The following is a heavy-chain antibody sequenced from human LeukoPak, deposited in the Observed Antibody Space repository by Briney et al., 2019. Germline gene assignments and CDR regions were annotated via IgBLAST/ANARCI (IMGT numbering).Heavy chain of an antibody. CDR1: GGTFSSYA. J-gene: IGHJ2*01. D-gene: IGHD3-22*01. CDR3: ARDSSGYSSWYFDL. Sequence: ASVKVSCKASGGTFSSYAISWVRQAPGQGLEWMGGIIPIFGTANYAQKFQGRVTITAGESTSTAYMELSSLRSEDTAVYYCARDSSGYSSWYFDLWGRGTLVTASS. CDR2: IIPIFGTA. V-gene: IGHV1-69*13.